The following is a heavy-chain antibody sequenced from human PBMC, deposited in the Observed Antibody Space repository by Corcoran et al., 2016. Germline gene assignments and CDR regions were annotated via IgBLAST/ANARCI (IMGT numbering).Heavy chain of an antibody. V-gene: IGHV3-48*04. Sequence: VQLVESGGGLVQPGGSLRLSCAASGITFSGYSMNWVRQAPGKGLEWVSYISSSSTTIFYADSVKGRFTLSRDNAKNSLFLQMNSLRVEDTAVYYCSRVPNPNYFDFWGQGILVTVSS. D-gene: IGHD7-27*01. CDR2: ISSSSTTI. CDR3: SRVPNPNYFDF. J-gene: IGHJ4*02. CDR1: GITFSGYS.